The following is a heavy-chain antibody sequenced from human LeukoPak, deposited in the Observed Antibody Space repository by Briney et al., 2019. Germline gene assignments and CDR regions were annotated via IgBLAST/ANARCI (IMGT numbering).Heavy chain of an antibody. Sequence: SEALSLTCTVSGGSISSYYWSWIRQPPGKGLEWIGYIYYSGSTNYNPSLKSRVTISVDTSKNQFSLKLSSVTAADTAVYYCARDVGYSYDFDYYYMDVWGKGTTVTVSS. V-gene: IGHV4-59*01. D-gene: IGHD5-18*01. J-gene: IGHJ6*03. CDR3: ARDVGYSYDFDYYYMDV. CDR2: IYYSGST. CDR1: GGSISSYY.